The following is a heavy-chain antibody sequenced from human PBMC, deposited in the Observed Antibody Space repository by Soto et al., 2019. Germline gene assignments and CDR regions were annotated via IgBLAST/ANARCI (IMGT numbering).Heavy chain of an antibody. J-gene: IGHJ4*02. V-gene: IGHV4-39*01. CDR1: GGSISSSSYY. CDR2: IYYSGST. D-gene: IGHD6-13*01. CDR3: ARLNSAAGFDY. Sequence: PSETLSLTCTVSGGSISSSSYYWGWIRQPPGKGLEWIGSIYYSGSTYYNPSLKSRVTISVDTSKNQFSLKLSSVTAADTAVYYCARLNSAAGFDYWGQGTLVTVSS.